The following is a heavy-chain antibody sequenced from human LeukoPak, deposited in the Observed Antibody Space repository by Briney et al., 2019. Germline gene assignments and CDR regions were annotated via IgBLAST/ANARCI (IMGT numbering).Heavy chain of an antibody. CDR1: GFTFSSYG. CDR2: IYFGGSA. Sequence: AGGSLRLSCAASGFTFSSYGMHWIRQPPGKGLEWIGSIYFGGSAYYNPSLKSRLTISVDKSKNQFSLKLSSVTAADTAVYFCSSNNYYDADYWGQGTLVTVSS. J-gene: IGHJ4*02. CDR3: SSNNYYDADY. V-gene: IGHV4-39*07. D-gene: IGHD3-22*01.